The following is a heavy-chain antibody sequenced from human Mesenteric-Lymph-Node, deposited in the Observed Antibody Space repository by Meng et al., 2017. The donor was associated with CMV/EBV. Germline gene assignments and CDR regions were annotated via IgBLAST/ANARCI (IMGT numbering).Heavy chain of an antibody. CDR1: GGSFSGHY. J-gene: IGHJ4*02. D-gene: IGHD2-2*01. CDR3: ASQGGCSSTSCSGGY. Sequence: VYGGSFSGHYWTWIRQPPGKGLEWIGEINHSGSTNYNPSLKSRVTVSVDTSKNQFSLKLSSVTAADTAVYYCASQGGCSSTSCSGGYWGQGTLVTVSS. V-gene: IGHV4-34*01. CDR2: INHSGST.